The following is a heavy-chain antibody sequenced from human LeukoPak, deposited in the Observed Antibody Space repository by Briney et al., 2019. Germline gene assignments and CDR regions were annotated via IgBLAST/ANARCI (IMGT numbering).Heavy chain of an antibody. V-gene: IGHV3-23*01. CDR3: AKDRENYYDSSGYYYFDY. CDR2: ISGSSGST. Sequence: QPGGSLRLSCAASGFTFSSYAMSWVRQAPGKGLEWVSAISGSSGSTYYADSVKGRFTISRDNSKNTLYLQMNSLRAEDTAVYYCAKDRENYYDSSGYYYFDYWGQGTLVTVSS. CDR1: GFTFSSYA. J-gene: IGHJ4*02. D-gene: IGHD3-22*01.